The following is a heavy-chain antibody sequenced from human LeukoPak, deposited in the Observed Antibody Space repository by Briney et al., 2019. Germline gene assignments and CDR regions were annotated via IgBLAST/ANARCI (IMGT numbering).Heavy chain of an antibody. CDR1: GYTFTSYG. CDR2: ISAYSGNR. J-gene: IGHJ4*02. CDR3: ARGLGSYPEIPLDY. V-gene: IGHV1-18*01. D-gene: IGHD3-16*02. Sequence: ASVKVSCKASGYTFTSYGISWVRQAPGQGLEWMGWISAYSGNRNYAQKLQGRVTMTTDTSTSTAYMELRSLRSDDTAVYYCARGLGSYPEIPLDYWGQGTLVTVSS.